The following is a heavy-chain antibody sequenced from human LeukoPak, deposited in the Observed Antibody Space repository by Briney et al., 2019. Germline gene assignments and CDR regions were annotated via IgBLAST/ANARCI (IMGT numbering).Heavy chain of an antibody. Sequence: GGSLRLSCAASGFTFSSYSMNWVRQAPGKGLEWVGRIKTTSDGGTADYAAPVKGRFTISRDDSKNTLYVQMNNLQSEDTAVYYCATDGKQWPWRDHWGQGTLVTVSS. CDR1: GFTFSSYS. J-gene: IGHJ4*02. D-gene: IGHD6-19*01. CDR2: IKTTSDGGTA. V-gene: IGHV3-15*01. CDR3: ATDGKQWPWRDH.